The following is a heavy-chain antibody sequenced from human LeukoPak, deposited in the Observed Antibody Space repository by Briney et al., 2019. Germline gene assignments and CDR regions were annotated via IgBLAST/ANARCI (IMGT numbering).Heavy chain of an antibody. D-gene: IGHD2-2*01. J-gene: IGHJ4*02. V-gene: IGHV3-48*01. CDR3: ARARRRPGPMPDY. CDR1: GFTFGPYT. Sequence: GGSLRLSCAASGFTFGPYTMNWVRQAPGKGLEWVSYISSSSDTIYYADSVKGRFTISRDNSKNTLYLQMNSLRAEDTAVYYCARARRRPGPMPDYWGQGTLVTVSS. CDR2: ISSSSDTI.